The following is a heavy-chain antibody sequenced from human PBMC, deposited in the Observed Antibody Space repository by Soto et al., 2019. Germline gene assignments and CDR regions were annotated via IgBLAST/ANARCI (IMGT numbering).Heavy chain of an antibody. CDR3: ARAGPEYSSSSGYYYGMDV. D-gene: IGHD6-6*01. Sequence: GASVKVSCKASGGTFSSYAISRVRQAPGQGLEWMGGIIPIFGTANYAQKFQGRVTITADKSTSTAYMELSSLRSEDTAVYYCARAGPEYSSSSGYYYGMDVWGQGTTVTAP. CDR2: IIPIFGTA. V-gene: IGHV1-69*06. CDR1: GGTFSSYA. J-gene: IGHJ6*02.